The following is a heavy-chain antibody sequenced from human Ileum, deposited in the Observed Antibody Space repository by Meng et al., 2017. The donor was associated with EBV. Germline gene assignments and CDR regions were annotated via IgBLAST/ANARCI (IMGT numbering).Heavy chain of an antibody. D-gene: IGHD6-19*01. CDR3: ASFPPPGKQWLVTDY. V-gene: IGHV4-4*02. Sequence: EWGPGLGNPSGTPSLTCAASGGSISSSNWWSWGRQPPGKGLEWIGKIYHSGSTNYNPSLKSRVTISVDKSKSQFSLKLSSVTAADTAVYYCASFPPPGKQWLVTDYWGQGTLVTVSS. J-gene: IGHJ4*02. CDR1: GGSISSSNW. CDR2: IYHSGST.